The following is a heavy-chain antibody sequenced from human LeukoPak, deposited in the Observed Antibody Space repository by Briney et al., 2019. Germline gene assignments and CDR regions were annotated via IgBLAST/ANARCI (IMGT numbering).Heavy chain of an antibody. CDR3: ARDIGWYYFDY. D-gene: IGHD5-12*01. J-gene: IGHJ4*02. CDR1: GFTFSSYA. CDR2: ISASGGST. V-gene: IGHV3-23*01. Sequence: PGGSLRLSCAASGFTFSSYAMSWVRQAPGKGLEWVSAISASGGSTYYADSMKGRFTISRDNSKNTLYLQMNSLRAEDTAVYYCARDIGWYYFDYWGQGTLVTVSS.